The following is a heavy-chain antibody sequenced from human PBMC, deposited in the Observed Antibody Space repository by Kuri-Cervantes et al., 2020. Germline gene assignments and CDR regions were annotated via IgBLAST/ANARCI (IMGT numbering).Heavy chain of an antibody. V-gene: IGHV1-69*05. D-gene: IGHD1-7*01. CDR3: ARVAIYNRNYAYWFGP. J-gene: IGHJ5*02. CDR2: IIPIFGTA. CDR1: GGTFSSYA. Sequence: SVKVSCKASGGTFSSYAISWVRQAPGQGLEWMGGIIPIFGTANYAQKLQGRVTMTTDTSTSKAYMELRSLRSDDTAVYYCARVAIYNRNYAYWFGPWGQGTLVTVSS.